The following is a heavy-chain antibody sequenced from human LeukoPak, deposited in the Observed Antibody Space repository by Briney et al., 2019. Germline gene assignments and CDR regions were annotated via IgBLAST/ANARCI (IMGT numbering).Heavy chain of an antibody. J-gene: IGHJ6*02. V-gene: IGHV4-4*07. CDR2: IYTSGST. CDR1: GGSISSYY. Sequence: SETLSLTCTVSGGSISSYYWSWIRQPAGKGLEWIGRIYTSGSTNYNPSLKSRVTMSVDTSKNQFSLKLSSVTAADTAVYYCARDPLYSSGWYALHSYYYYGMDVWGQGTTVTVSS. D-gene: IGHD6-19*01. CDR3: ARDPLYSSGWYALHSYYYYGMDV.